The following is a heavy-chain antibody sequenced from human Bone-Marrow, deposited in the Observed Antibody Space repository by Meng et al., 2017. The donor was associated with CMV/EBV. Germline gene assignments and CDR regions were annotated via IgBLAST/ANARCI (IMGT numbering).Heavy chain of an antibody. CDR2: ISYDGSNK. CDR3: ARSKVTTTRAPFDY. D-gene: IGHD1-14*01. J-gene: IGHJ4*02. CDR1: GFTFSSYA. V-gene: IGHV3-30-3*01. Sequence: GESLKISCAASGFTFSSYAMHWVRQAPGKGLEWVAVISYDGSNKYYADSVKGRFTISRDNSKNTLYLQMNSLRAEDTAVYYCARSKVTTTRAPFDYWGQGTLVTVSS.